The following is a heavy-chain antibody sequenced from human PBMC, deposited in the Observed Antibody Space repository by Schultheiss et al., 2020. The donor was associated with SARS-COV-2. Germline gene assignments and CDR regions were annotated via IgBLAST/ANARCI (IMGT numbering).Heavy chain of an antibody. CDR3: AGNFDNSCYYSRDYYYYYGMDV. CDR1: GFTFSSYG. J-gene: IGHJ6*02. D-gene: IGHD3-22*01. Sequence: GESLKISCAASGFTFSSYGMHWVRQAPGKGLEWVAVISYDGSNKYDEDSVEGRFTMSRDNSKNTLYLKMNSMSDENTAVYYCAGNFDNSCYYSRDYYYYYGMDVWGQGTTVTVSS. V-gene: IGHV3-30*03. CDR2: ISYDGSNK.